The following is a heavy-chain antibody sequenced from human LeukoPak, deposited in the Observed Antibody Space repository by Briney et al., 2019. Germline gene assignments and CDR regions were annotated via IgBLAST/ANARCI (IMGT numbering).Heavy chain of an antibody. J-gene: IGHJ4*02. D-gene: IGHD3-10*01. V-gene: IGHV3-23*01. Sequence: GGSLRLSCAASGFTFSSYAMSWVRQAPGKGLEWVSAISGSGGSTYYADSVKGRFTISRDNSKNTLYLQMNSPRAEDTAVYYCAKGVGGGSGSYLFDYWGQGTLVTVSS. CDR3: AKGVGGGSGSYLFDY. CDR1: GFTFSSYA. CDR2: ISGSGGST.